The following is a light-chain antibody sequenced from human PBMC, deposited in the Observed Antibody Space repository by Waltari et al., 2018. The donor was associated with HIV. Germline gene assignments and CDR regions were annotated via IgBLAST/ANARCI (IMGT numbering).Light chain of an antibody. CDR1: SSDVGSYNR. CDR2: EVS. J-gene: IGLJ2*01. Sequence: QSALTQPPSVSGSPGQSVTISCTGTSSDVGSYNRVSWYQQPTGTAPKLMIYEVSNRPSGVPDRFSGSKSGNTASLTISGLQAEDVADYYCSSYTSSIDVVFGGGTKLTVL. CDR3: SSYTSSIDVV. V-gene: IGLV2-18*02.